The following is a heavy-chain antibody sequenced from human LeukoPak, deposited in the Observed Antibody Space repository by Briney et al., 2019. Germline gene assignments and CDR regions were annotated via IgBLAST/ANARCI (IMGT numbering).Heavy chain of an antibody. CDR1: DGSISSYY. Sequence: SETLSLTCTVSDGSISSYYWSWIRQPPGKGLEWIGYIYYSGSTNYNPSLKSRVTIPVDTSKNQFSLKLSSVAAADTAVYYCARGDYSDYWGQGTLVTVSS. J-gene: IGHJ4*02. D-gene: IGHD4-17*01. CDR2: IYYSGST. V-gene: IGHV4-59*01. CDR3: ARGDYSDY.